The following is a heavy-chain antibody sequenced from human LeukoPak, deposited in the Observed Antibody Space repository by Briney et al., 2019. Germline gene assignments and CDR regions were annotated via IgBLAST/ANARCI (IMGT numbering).Heavy chain of an antibody. CDR2: ISGSGGST. CDR1: GFTFSSYE. V-gene: IGHV3-23*01. CDR3: AKKGEKVAGTLAYYFDY. Sequence: TGGSLRLSCAASGFTFSSYEMNWVRQAPGKGLEWVSAISGSGGSTYYADSVKGRFTISRDNSKNTLYLQMNSLRAEDTAVYYCAKKGEKVAGTLAYYFDYWGQGTLVTVSS. D-gene: IGHD6-19*01. J-gene: IGHJ4*02.